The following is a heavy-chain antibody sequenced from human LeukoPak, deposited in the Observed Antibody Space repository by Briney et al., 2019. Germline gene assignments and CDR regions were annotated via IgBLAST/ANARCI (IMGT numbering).Heavy chain of an antibody. V-gene: IGHV3-30-3*01. J-gene: IGHJ4*02. CDR2: ISYDGSNK. CDR1: GVTFSSYA. D-gene: IGHD3-22*01. Sequence: GALRLSCAASGVTFSSYAMHWVRQAPGEGLEWVAVISYDGSNKYYADSVKGRFTISRDNSKNTLYLQMNSLRAEDTAVYYCARDSYDSSGYYLGWGQGTLVTVSS. CDR3: ARDSYDSSGYYLG.